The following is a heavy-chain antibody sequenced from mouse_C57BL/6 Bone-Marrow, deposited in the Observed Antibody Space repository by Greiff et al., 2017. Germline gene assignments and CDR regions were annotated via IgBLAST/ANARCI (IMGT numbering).Heavy chain of an antibody. V-gene: IGHV1-15*01. CDR1: GYTFTDYE. D-gene: IGHD1-2*01. CDR2: IDPETGGT. Sequence: QVTLKESGAELVRPGASVTLSCKASGYTFTDYEMHWVKQTPVHGLEWIGAIDPETGGTAYNQKFKGKAILTADKSSSTAYMELRSLTSEDSAVYYCTRPLLFDVWGTGTTVTVSS. CDR3: TRPLLFDV. J-gene: IGHJ1*03.